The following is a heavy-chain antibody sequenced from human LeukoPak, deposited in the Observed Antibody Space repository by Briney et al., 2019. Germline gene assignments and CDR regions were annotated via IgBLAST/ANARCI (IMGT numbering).Heavy chain of an antibody. CDR3: AREYGGTHWYFDL. CDR2: ISWNSGSI. J-gene: IGHJ2*01. D-gene: IGHD4-23*01. Sequence: GGSLRLSCAASGFTFDDYAMHWVRQAPGKGLEWVSGISWNSGSIGYADSVKGRFTISRDNAKNSLYLQMNSLRAEDMAVYYCAREYGGTHWYFDLWGRGTLVTVSS. CDR1: GFTFDDYA. V-gene: IGHV3-9*03.